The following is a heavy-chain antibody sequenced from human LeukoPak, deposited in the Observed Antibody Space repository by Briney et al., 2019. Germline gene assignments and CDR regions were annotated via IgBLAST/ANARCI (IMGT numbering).Heavy chain of an antibody. J-gene: IGHJ4*02. CDR2: ISGSGGST. V-gene: IGHV3-23*01. Sequence: GGSLRLSCAASGFTLSSYAMSWVRQAPGKGLEWVSAISGSGGSTYYADSVKGRFTISRDNSKNTLYLQMNSLRAEDTAVYYCAKDLKSTYYFDYWGQGTLVTVSS. CDR3: AKDLKSTYYFDY. D-gene: IGHD2/OR15-2a*01. CDR1: GFTLSSYA.